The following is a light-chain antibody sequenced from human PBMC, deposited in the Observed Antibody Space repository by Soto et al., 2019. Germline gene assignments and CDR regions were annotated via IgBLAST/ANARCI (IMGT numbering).Light chain of an antibody. CDR2: IND. V-gene: IGLV1-44*01. CDR3: AAWDGSLTAV. J-gene: IGLJ1*01. CDR1: SSNIGDNP. Sequence: QSVLTQPPSASGTPGQSITISCSGSSSNIGDNPVNWYQQLPGAAPKLLIYINDQRPSGVPDRFSGSKSGTSASLAISGLQPEDEADYYCAAWDGSLTAVFGNGKKVTV.